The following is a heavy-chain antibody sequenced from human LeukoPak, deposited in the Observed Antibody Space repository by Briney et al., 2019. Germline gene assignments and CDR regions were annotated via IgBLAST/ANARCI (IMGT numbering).Heavy chain of an antibody. CDR2: IYYTGST. J-gene: IGHJ5*02. CDR3: ARHGPYLGRLGWYDP. V-gene: IGHV4-59*08. Sequence: SETLSLTCTVSGGSISSYYWSWIRQPPGKGLEWIGYIYYTGSTNYNPSLKSRVTISVDTSKNQFSLNLSSVTAADTAVYYCARHGPYLGRLGWYDPWGQGTLVTVSS. CDR1: GGSISSYY. D-gene: IGHD1-26*01.